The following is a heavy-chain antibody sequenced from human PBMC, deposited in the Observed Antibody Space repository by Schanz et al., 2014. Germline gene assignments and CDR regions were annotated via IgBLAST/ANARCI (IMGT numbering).Heavy chain of an antibody. V-gene: IGHV3-21*01. CDR1: GFTLSNSD. D-gene: IGHD6-19*01. CDR2: ISSSGSYI. CDR3: AIIGVMVAVAGTRADY. Sequence: VQLVESGGGLVKPGGSLRLSCAASGFTLSNSDMHWVRQAPGKGLEWVSSISSSGSYIYYADSVKGRFSISRDNAKNSLFLQMNRLRAEDTALYYCAIIGVMVAVAGTRADYWGQGTLVTVSS. J-gene: IGHJ4*02.